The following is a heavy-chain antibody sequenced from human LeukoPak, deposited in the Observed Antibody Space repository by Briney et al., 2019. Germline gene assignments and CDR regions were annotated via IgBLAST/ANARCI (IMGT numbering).Heavy chain of an antibody. V-gene: IGHV3-53*01. CDR3: ARVAVNNWNYYSYFDL. CDR2: IYSGGST. Sequence: PGGSLRLSCAASGFTVSSNYMSWVRQAPGKGLEWVSVIYSGGSTYYADSVKGRFTISRDNSKNTLYLQMNSLRAEDTAVYYCARVAVNNWNYYSYFDLWGRGTLVTVSS. D-gene: IGHD1-7*01. CDR1: GFTVSSNY. J-gene: IGHJ2*01.